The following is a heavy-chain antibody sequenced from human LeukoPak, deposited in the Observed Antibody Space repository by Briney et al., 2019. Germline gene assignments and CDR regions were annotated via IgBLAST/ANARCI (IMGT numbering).Heavy chain of an antibody. D-gene: IGHD6-13*01. V-gene: IGHV1-2*02. CDR3: ATGPPHSSSWQFDY. CDR1: GYTFTGYY. Sequence: ASVKVSCKSSGYTFTGYYMHWVRQAPGQGLEWMGWINPNSGGTNYAQKFQGRVTMTRDTSISTAYMELSRLRSDDTAVYYCATGPPHSSSWQFDYWGQGTLVTVSS. CDR2: INPNSGGT. J-gene: IGHJ4*02.